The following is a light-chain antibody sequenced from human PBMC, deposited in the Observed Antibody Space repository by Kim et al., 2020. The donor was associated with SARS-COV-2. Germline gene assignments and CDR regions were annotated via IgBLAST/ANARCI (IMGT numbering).Light chain of an antibody. CDR1: QSVGSN. J-gene: IGKJ5*01. V-gene: IGKV3-15*01. CDR3: QQYNNWPPIT. Sequence: EIVMTQSPATLSVSPGERATLSCRAGQSVGSNLAWYQQKPSQAPRLLIYGASTRATDIPARFSGSGSGTEFTLTISSLQSEDFAVYYCQQYNNWPPITFGQGTRLEIK. CDR2: GAS.